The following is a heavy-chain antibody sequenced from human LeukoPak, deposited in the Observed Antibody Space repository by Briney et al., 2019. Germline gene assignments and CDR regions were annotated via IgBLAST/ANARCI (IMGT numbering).Heavy chain of an antibody. Sequence: SETLSLPCTVSGGSISSGGYYWSWIRQHPGKGLEWIGYIYYSGSTYYNPSLKSRVTISVDTSKNQFSLKLSSVTAADTAVYYCARGIERVNWFDPWGQGTLVTVSS. CDR2: IYYSGST. CDR1: GGSISSGGYY. J-gene: IGHJ5*02. D-gene: IGHD6-25*01. CDR3: ARGIERVNWFDP. V-gene: IGHV4-31*03.